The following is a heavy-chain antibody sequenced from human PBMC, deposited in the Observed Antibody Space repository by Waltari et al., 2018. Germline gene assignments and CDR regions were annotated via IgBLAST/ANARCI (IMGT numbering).Heavy chain of an antibody. D-gene: IGHD6-19*01. CDR2: ISWNSASI. Sequence: EVQMAESGGGLVQPGRPLRLSCKALGFTIADSAMDWVRLAPGKGLQWVSGISWNSASIAYADSVKGRFTISRDNPKNTLYLEMNDLRTEDTALYYCASLISVPGLRPDYWGQGTLVTVSS. V-gene: IGHV3-9*01. J-gene: IGHJ4*02. CDR3: ASLISVPGLRPDY. CDR1: GFTIADSA.